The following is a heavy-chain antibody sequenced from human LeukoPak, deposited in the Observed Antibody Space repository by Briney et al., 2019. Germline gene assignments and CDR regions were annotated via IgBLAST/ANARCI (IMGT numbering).Heavy chain of an antibody. D-gene: IGHD2-15*01. J-gene: IGHJ6*02. Sequence: AGGSLRLSCAASGFTFSSYAMSWVCQAPGKGLEWVSAISASSSYIFSADSVKGRFTISRDNAKNSLSLQMNSLSAEDTAVYYCARAGGTRVVAFAPGLDVWGQGTTVTVSS. CDR1: GFTFSSYA. V-gene: IGHV3-21*01. CDR2: ISASSSYI. CDR3: ARAGGTRVVAFAPGLDV.